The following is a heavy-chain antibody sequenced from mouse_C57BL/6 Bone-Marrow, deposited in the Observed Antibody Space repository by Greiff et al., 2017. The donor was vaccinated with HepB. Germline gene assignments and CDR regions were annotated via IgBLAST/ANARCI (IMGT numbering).Heavy chain of an antibody. Sequence: EVKLVESGGGLVQPKGSLKLSCAASGFSFNTYAMNWVRQAPGKGLEWVARIRSKSNNYATYYADSVKDRFTISRDDSESMLYLQMNNLKTEDTAMYYCVRQGDYGSSLYYFDYWGQGTTLTVSS. V-gene: IGHV10-1*01. CDR1: GFSFNTYA. CDR2: IRSKSNNYAT. J-gene: IGHJ2*01. CDR3: VRQGDYGSSLYYFDY. D-gene: IGHD1-1*01.